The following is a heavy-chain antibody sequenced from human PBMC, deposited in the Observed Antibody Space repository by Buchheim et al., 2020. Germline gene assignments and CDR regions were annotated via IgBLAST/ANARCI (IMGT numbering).Heavy chain of an antibody. Sequence: EVQLVESGGTLVQPGGSLRLSCVASGFTFSDCCIPWVRQAPGKGLEWVANINLDGSEKYYVDSVKGRFTISRDNAKNSLYLQMNSLRAEDTAVYYCARDGMATINSWGQGTL. CDR1: GFTFSDCC. D-gene: IGHD5-12*01. CDR2: INLDGSEK. J-gene: IGHJ4*02. CDR3: ARDGMATINS. V-gene: IGHV3-7*01.